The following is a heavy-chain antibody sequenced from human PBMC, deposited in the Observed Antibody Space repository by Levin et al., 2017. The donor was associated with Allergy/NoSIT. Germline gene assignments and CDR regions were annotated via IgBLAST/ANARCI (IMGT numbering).Heavy chain of an antibody. CDR3: AKECGASSSGYF. J-gene: IGHJ4*02. D-gene: IGHD2-21*01. CDR2: VSGSGGA. Sequence: GGSLRLSCAVSGLSISTYAMSWVRQAPGKGLEWVSGVSGSGGAYYADSVKGRFTVSRDNSKNMRYLQMNSLRGVDTAVYYCAKECGASSSGYFWGQGTLVTVSS. CDR1: GLSISTYA. V-gene: IGHV3-23*01.